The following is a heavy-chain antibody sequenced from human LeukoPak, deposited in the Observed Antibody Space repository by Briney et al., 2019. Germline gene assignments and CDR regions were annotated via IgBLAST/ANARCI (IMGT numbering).Heavy chain of an antibody. J-gene: IGHJ5*02. CDR2: IYTSGST. Sequence: SETLSLTCTVSGGSISSYYWSWIRQPAGKGLEWIGRIYTSGSTNYNPSLKSRVTISVDTSKNQFSLKLSSVTAADTAVYYCASVGVVAATQQYNWFDPWGQGTLVTVSS. CDR1: GGSISSYY. CDR3: ASVGVVAATQQYNWFDP. V-gene: IGHV4-4*07. D-gene: IGHD2-15*01.